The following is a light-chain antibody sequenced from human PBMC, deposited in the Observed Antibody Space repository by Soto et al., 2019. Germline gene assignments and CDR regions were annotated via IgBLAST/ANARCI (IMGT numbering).Light chain of an antibody. Sequence: EIVMTQSPATLSVSPGERATLSCRASQSVSSNLAWYQQKPGQAPRLLIYGASTRATGIPARFSGSGSGTEFTLTISSLQSEEFAVYYWQQYNNWPPGGVYTFGQGTKLEIK. CDR2: GAS. J-gene: IGKJ2*01. V-gene: IGKV3-15*01. CDR3: QQYNNWPPGGVYT. CDR1: QSVSSN.